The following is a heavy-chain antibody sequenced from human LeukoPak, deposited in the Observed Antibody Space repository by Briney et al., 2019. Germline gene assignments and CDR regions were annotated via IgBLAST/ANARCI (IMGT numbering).Heavy chain of an antibody. CDR1: ALTFSSYS. CDR2: ISSSSSYI. Sequence: GGSLTLSCAASALTFSSYSMNCARQAPGRGREWVSSISSSSSYIYYADSVKGRFTISRDNAKNSLYLQMNSLRAEDTAVYYCARENIFATVTFPPMDVWGKGTTVTVPS. J-gene: IGHJ6*03. D-gene: IGHD4-17*01. CDR3: ARENIFATVTFPPMDV. V-gene: IGHV3-21*01.